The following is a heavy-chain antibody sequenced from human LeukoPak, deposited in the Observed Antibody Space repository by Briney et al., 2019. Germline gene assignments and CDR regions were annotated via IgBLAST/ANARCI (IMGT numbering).Heavy chain of an antibody. CDR1: GFAFSSYA. Sequence: PGGSLRLSCAASGFAFSSYAMSWVRQAPGKGLEWDSAISGSGGSTYYADSVKGRFTISRDNSKNTLYLQMNSLRAEDTAVYYCAKDSHIAAAGTNWFDPWGQGTLVTVSS. CDR3: AKDSHIAAAGTNWFDP. J-gene: IGHJ5*02. CDR2: ISGSGGST. D-gene: IGHD6-13*01. V-gene: IGHV3-23*01.